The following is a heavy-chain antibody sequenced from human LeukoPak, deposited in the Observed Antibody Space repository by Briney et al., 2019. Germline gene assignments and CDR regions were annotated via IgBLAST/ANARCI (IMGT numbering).Heavy chain of an antibody. CDR2: IYHSGST. CDR1: GGSISSGGYY. V-gene: IGHV4-30-2*01. J-gene: IGHJ4*02. Sequence: PSQTLSLTCTVSGGSISSGGYYWSWIRQPPGKGLEWIGYIYHSGSTYYNPSLKSRVAISVDASKNQFSLKVDSVTTADTAVYYCARGDYDFWSGNWRFDTWGQGTLVTVSS. D-gene: IGHD3-3*01. CDR3: ARGDYDFWSGNWRFDT.